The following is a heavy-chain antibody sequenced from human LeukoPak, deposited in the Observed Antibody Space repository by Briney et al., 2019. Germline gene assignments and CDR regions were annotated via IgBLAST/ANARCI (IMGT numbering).Heavy chain of an antibody. Sequence: PGGSLRLSCAASGFTFSTYVMTWVRQAPGKGLEWVSTISNGGNTFYTESVKGRFAISRDNSKNTLYLQMNSLRAEDTAMYYCAKDRGLTLGAWHFDFWGQGTLVTVSS. CDR2: ISNGGNT. J-gene: IGHJ4*02. CDR3: AKDRGLTLGAWHFDF. V-gene: IGHV3-23*01. CDR1: GFTFSTYV. D-gene: IGHD3-10*01.